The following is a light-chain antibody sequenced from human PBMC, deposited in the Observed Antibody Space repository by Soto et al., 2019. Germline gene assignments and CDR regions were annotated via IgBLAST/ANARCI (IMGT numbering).Light chain of an antibody. J-gene: IGKJ4*01. V-gene: IGKV2-28*01. CDR3: MQASETPLT. Sequence: DIVLTQSPLSLPVTPGESASISCWSSQSLLQSNGYNYLDWYVQKPGQSPQLLIYLGSTRASGVPDRFSGSGSGRDFTLRITRVEAEDVGVYYCMQASETPLTFGGGTRVEI. CDR1: QSLLQSNGYNY. CDR2: LGS.